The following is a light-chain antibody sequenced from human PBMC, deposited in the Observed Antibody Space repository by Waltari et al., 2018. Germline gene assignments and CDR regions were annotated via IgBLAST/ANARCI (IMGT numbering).Light chain of an antibody. CDR1: QNINNW. V-gene: IGKV1-5*03. CDR2: EAS. J-gene: IGKJ1*01. CDR3: QQHKSYWT. Sequence: DFQMTQSPSTLSASVGDRVTITCRASQNINNWLAWYQQKPGKAPKFLIYEASNLASGVPSRFSGSGSGTEFTLTISSLQPDDFATYYCQQHKSYWTFGQGTKVEIK.